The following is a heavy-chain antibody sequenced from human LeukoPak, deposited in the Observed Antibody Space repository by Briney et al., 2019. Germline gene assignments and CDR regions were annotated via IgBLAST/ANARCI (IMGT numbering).Heavy chain of an antibody. CDR1: GFTVSSNY. Sequence: GGSLRLSCAASGFTVSSNYMSWVRQAPGKGLKWVSVIYSGGSTYYADSVKGRFTISRDNSKNTLYLQMNSLRAEDTAVYYCLDNWNYGGFYMDVWGKGTTVTVSS. D-gene: IGHD1-7*01. J-gene: IGHJ6*03. V-gene: IGHV3-53*01. CDR2: IYSGGST. CDR3: LDNWNYGGFYMDV.